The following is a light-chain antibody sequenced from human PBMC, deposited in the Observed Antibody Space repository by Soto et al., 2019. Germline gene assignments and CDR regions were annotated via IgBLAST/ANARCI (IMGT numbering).Light chain of an antibody. CDR3: ASYTSTYTLV. J-gene: IGLJ1*01. V-gene: IGLV2-14*01. CDR1: IDDVGAYNY. Sequence: QSALTQPASVSGSPGQSITISCTGTIDDVGAYNYVSWYQQRPGSAPQLLIYDVNNRPSGASNRFSGSKSGHTAYLTISGPQSDDEANYHCASYTSTYTLVFGTGTRSPS. CDR2: DVN.